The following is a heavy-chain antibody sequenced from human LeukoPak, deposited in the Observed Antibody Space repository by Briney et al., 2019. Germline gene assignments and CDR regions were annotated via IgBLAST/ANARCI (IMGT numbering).Heavy chain of an antibody. CDR1: GFTFSTYA. Sequence: GGSLRLSCAASGFTFSTYAMSWVRQAPGKGLEWVSAISTTGVGKYYADSVKGRFTISRDNSKNTLYLQMNSVRAEDTAVYYCANYGFDYYDSSGYSYFHYWGQGTLVTVSS. J-gene: IGHJ4*02. CDR2: ISTTGVGK. D-gene: IGHD3-22*01. V-gene: IGHV3-23*01. CDR3: ANYGFDYYDSSGYSYFHY.